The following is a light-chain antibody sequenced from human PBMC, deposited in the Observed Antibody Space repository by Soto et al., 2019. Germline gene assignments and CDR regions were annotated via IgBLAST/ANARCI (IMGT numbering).Light chain of an antibody. Sequence: QSALTQPVSVSGSPGQSITISCTGTSSDVGGYNYVSWYQQHPGKAPKLMIYDVSNRPSGVSNRFSGSKSGNTASLTISGLQAEDEADYYCSSYTSSSTLDVVFGGGTKVTV. CDR3: SSYTSSSTLDVV. J-gene: IGLJ2*01. CDR1: SSDVGGYNY. V-gene: IGLV2-14*01. CDR2: DVS.